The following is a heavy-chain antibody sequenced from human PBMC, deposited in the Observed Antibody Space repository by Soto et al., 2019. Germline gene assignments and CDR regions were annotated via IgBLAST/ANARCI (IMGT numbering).Heavy chain of an antibody. CDR2: ISGSGAIT. D-gene: IGHD3-10*01. V-gene: IGHV3-23*01. J-gene: IGHJ4*02. CDR1: GFTFKNYD. CDR3: PKHRQFRSYYESAGHYNN. Sequence: EVQLLESGGGLVQPGGSLRLSCVASGFTFKNYDMRWVRQAPGKGLEWVSGISGSGAITYYADSVRGRFTISRDNSKNTLYLQLASLRAEDTAIYYCPKHRQFRSYYESAGHYNNWGQGTLVTVSS.